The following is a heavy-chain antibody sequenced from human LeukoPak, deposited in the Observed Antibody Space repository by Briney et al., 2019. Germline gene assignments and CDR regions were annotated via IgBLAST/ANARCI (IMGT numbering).Heavy chain of an antibody. CDR3: AREGSGWPFDY. Sequence: ASGKVSCKVSGYTLTELSMHWGGQGPGKGLEWMGGFDPEDGEAVYAQKFQGRVTMTEDTSTDTAYMDVGSLRPQDTRVYYCAREGSGWPFDYWGQGTLVTVSS. CDR2: FDPEDGEA. V-gene: IGHV1-24*01. J-gene: IGHJ4*02. CDR1: GYTLTELS. D-gene: IGHD6-19*01.